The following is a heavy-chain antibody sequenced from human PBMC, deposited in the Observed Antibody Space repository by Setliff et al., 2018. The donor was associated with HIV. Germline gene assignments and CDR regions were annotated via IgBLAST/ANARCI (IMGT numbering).Heavy chain of an antibody. Sequence: PGGSLRLSCAASGFTFNTYAMSWVRQAPGKGLEWVSVISGSGGSTFYADSVKGRFTISRDNSKNTLYLQMNRLSVEDTAVYYCAKDGISGGAYPPYYFDYWGHGTLVTVSS. J-gene: IGHJ4*01. D-gene: IGHD2-15*01. V-gene: IGHV3-23*01. CDR1: GFTFNTYA. CDR2: ISGSGGST. CDR3: AKDGISGGAYPPYYFDY.